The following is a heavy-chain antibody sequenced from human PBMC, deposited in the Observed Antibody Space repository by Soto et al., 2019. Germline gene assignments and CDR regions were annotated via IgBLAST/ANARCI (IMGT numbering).Heavy chain of an antibody. D-gene: IGHD3-16*01. CDR2: IWSDGSNK. V-gene: IGHV3-33*01. CDR1: GFTFSRYV. Sequence: QVQLVESGGGVVQSGRSLRLSCAASGFTFSRYVFHWVRQAPGKGLEWVALIWSDGSNKYYTESVKGRFTISRDDSKNTLYLEMDRLRAEDTAVYYCAREENRGGFAYWGQGTLVTVSS. CDR3: AREENRGGFAY. J-gene: IGHJ4*02.